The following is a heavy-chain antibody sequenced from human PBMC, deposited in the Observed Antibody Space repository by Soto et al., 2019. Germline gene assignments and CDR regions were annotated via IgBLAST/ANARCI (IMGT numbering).Heavy chain of an antibody. D-gene: IGHD5-12*01. CDR3: AREGSYSAYNFAHGIQLCSFNF. J-gene: IGHJ4*02. Sequence: PSETLSLTCTVSGGSINTFYWSWVRQPAGKGLEWIGRIFSSGSTSFNPSLESRVAMSVDTSKNHFSLNLSSVTAADMAVYYCAREGSYSAYNFAHGIQLCSFNFWVQEAWVTVSS. V-gene: IGHV4-4*07. CDR1: GGSINTFY. CDR2: IFSSGST.